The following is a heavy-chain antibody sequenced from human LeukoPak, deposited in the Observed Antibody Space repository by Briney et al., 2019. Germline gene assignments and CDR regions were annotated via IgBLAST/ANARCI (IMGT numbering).Heavy chain of an antibody. V-gene: IGHV4-34*01. Sequence: PSETLSPTCAVYGGSFSGYYWSWIRQPPGKGLEWIGEINHSGSTNYNPSLKSRVTISVDTSKNQFSLKLSSVTAADTAVYYCARGGSYYGSGSYSTLNYYYYYMDVGGKGTTVTVSS. CDR2: INHSGST. J-gene: IGHJ6*03. D-gene: IGHD3-10*01. CDR1: GGSFSGYY. CDR3: ARGGSYYGSGSYSTLNYYYYYMDV.